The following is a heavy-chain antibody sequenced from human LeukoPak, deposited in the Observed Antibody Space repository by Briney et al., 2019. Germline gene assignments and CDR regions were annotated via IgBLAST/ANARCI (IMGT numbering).Heavy chain of an antibody. J-gene: IGHJ4*02. V-gene: IGHV4-59*08. Sequence: SETLSLTCTVSGGSISSYYWSWIRQPPGKGLEWFGYMYYSGSTNYNPSLKSRVTISVDTSKNQFSLKLGSVTAADTAVHYCARNYGGKSEGSLDWGQGTLVTVSS. CDR1: GGSISSYY. CDR3: ARNYGGKSEGSLD. CDR2: MYYSGST. D-gene: IGHD4-23*01.